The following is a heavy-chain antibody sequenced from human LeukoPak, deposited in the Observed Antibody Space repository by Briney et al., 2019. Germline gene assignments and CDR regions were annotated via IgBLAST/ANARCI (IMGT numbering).Heavy chain of an antibody. J-gene: IGHJ4*02. V-gene: IGHV4-61*08. CDR3: ARKSARGGDFDY. Sequence: PSETLSLTCTVSGGSISSGGYYWSWIRQHPGKGLEWIGYIYYSGSTNYNPSLRSRVTISVDTSKNQFSLKLSSVTATDTAIYYCARKSARGGDFDYWGQGTLVTASS. CDR1: GGSISSGGYY. CDR2: IYYSGST. D-gene: IGHD6-6*01.